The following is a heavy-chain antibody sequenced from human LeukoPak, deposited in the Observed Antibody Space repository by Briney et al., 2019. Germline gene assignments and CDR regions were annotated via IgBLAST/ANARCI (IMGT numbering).Heavy chain of an antibody. CDR3: AREGEYDMLMDV. D-gene: IGHD3-9*01. J-gene: IGHJ6*03. CDR2: IYYSGST. V-gene: IGHV4-30-4*07. Sequence: KPSETLSLTCAVSGGSISSGGYSWSWIRQPPGKGLEWIGYIYYSGSTYYNPSLKSRVTISIDTSKNQFSLKLSSVTAADTAVYHCAREGEYDMLMDVWGKGTTVTVSS. CDR1: GGSISSGGYS.